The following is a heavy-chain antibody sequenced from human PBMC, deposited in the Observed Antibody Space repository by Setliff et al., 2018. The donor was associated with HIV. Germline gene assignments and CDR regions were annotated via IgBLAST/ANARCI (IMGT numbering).Heavy chain of an antibody. D-gene: IGHD4-17*01. CDR1: GYTFTTFR. CDR3: ARGPDGDYQYFQH. V-gene: IGHV1-2*06. Sequence: ASVKVSCKASGYTFTTFRTNWVRQAPGQGLEWMGRISPNSGGTLYAQKFQGRVTMTRDTAINTVYMDLSRLRSGDTALYYCARGPDGDYQYFQHWGQGTLVTVSS. J-gene: IGHJ1*01. CDR2: ISPNSGGT.